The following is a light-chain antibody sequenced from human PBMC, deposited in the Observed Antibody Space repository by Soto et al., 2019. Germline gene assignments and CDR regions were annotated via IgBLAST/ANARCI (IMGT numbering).Light chain of an antibody. Sequence: IQIAQSRSSLSASVGDRVTITFRASQSVSNYLHWYQQKPGKAPNLLIYDASSLQSGVPSRFSGSGSGTDFTLTISSLQREDFATYYCQQSYCNPTFGQGTKVDIK. V-gene: IGKV1-39*01. CDR2: DAS. CDR1: QSVSNY. CDR3: QQSYCNPT. J-gene: IGKJ1*01.